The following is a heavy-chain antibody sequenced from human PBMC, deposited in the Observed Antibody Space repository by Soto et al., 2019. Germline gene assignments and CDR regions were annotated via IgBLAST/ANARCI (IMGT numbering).Heavy chain of an antibody. J-gene: IGHJ1*01. D-gene: IGHD2-15*01. CDR2: ISSGGSP. CDR1: DESVTSPGNY. V-gene: IGHV4-31*11. CDR3: TLNHCAGGGCYDRDY. Sequence: VQLQESGPGLVKPSQTLSLTCDVSDESVTSPGNYWNWIRQRPDTGLEWIGYISSGGSPFYNPSRKSRVSISLDTSKNGISLTLRSVTAADTAVYYCTLNHCAGGGCYDRDYWGRGTRVTVSS.